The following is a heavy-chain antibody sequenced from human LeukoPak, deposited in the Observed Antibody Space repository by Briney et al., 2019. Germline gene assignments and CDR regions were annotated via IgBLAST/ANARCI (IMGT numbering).Heavy chain of an antibody. CDR1: GDSISSYY. V-gene: IGHV4-59*08. Sequence: SETLSLTCTVSGDSISSYYWSWIRQPPGKGLEWIGSIYYSASTYYNPSLKSRVTISVDTSKKQVSLKLSSVTAADTAVYYCARHVAGSSSWYPRDAFDIWGQGTMVTVSS. CDR3: ARHVAGSSSWYPRDAFDI. D-gene: IGHD6-13*01. CDR2: IYYSAST. J-gene: IGHJ3*02.